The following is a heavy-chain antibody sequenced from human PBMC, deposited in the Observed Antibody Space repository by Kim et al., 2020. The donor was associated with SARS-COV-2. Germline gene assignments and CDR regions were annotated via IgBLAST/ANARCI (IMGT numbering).Heavy chain of an antibody. CDR1: GFTFSDYY. Sequence: GGSLRLSCAASGFTFSDYYMSWIRQAPGKGLEWVSYISSSSSYTNYADSVKGRFTISRDNAKNSLYLQMNSLRAEDTAVYYCARADIVATSAFDIWGQGTMVTVSS. D-gene: IGHD5-12*01. CDR2: ISSSSSYT. J-gene: IGHJ3*02. V-gene: IGHV3-11*05. CDR3: ARADIVATSAFDI.